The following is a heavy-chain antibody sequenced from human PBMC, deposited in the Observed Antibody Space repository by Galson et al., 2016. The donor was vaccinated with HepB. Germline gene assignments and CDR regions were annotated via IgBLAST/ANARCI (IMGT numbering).Heavy chain of an antibody. D-gene: IGHD3-10*01. V-gene: IGHV1-8*01. CDR3: ARVPRGGDMFDP. CDR2: MNPKRGDT. J-gene: IGHJ5*02. CDR1: GYTFTSYD. Sequence: SVKVSCKASGYTFTSYDINWVRQATGQGLEWMGWMNPKRGDTGYAQNLQGRVTMTRDTSMSAAYMELSGLTSEDTAVYYWARVPRGGDMFDPWGQGTLVTVSS.